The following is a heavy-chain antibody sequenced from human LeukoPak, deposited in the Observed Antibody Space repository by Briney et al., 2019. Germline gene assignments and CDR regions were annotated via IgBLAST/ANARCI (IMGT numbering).Heavy chain of an antibody. J-gene: IGHJ4*02. Sequence: GGSLRLSRAASGFTFSSYEMNWVRQAPGKGLEWVSYISSSGNTIYYADSVKGRFTISRDNAKNSLYLQMNSLRAEDTAIYYCARDKNYYDSSGRRKVTDYWGQGTLVTVSS. V-gene: IGHV3-48*03. D-gene: IGHD3-22*01. CDR1: GFTFSSYE. CDR3: ARDKNYYDSSGRRKVTDY. CDR2: ISSSGNTI.